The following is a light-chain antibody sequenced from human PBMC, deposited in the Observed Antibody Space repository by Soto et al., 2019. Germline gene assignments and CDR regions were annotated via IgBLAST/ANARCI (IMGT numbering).Light chain of an antibody. J-gene: IGKJ5*01. CDR2: GAS. CDR3: QQYGSSPIT. Sequence: EIVLTQSPGTLSLSPGERATLSCRASQSVSSSYLAWYHQKPGQAPRLPIYGASSRATGIPDRFSGTGFGTDFTLTISRLEPEDFAVYYCQQYGSSPITFGQGTRLENK. V-gene: IGKV3-20*01. CDR1: QSVSSSY.